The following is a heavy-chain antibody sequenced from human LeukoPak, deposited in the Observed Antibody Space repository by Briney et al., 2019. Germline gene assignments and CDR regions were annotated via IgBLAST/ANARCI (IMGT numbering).Heavy chain of an antibody. CDR1: GDSVSSNSAA. J-gene: IGHJ4*02. V-gene: IGHV6-1*01. CDR2: TYYRSKWYN. Sequence: SQTLSLTCAISGDSVSSNSAAWNWIRQSPSRGLEWLGRTYYRSKWYNDYAVSVKSRITINPDTSKNQFSLQLDSVTPEDTAVYYCVSQSGYSRSSLDYWGQGTLVTVSS. CDR3: VSQSGYSRSSLDY. D-gene: IGHD6-6*01.